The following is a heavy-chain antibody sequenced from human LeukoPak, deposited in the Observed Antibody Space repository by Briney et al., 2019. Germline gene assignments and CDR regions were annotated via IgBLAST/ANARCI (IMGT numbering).Heavy chain of an antibody. V-gene: IGHV3-23*01. Sequence: GESLRLSCAASGFTFSSYAVSWVRQAPGKGLEWVSAISGRGSTYYADSVQGRFTISRDNSKNTLFLQMNSLRAEDTAIYYCAKRGAAAATWLDYWGQGTLVTVSS. J-gene: IGHJ4*02. D-gene: IGHD6-13*01. CDR2: ISGRGST. CDR1: GFTFSSYA. CDR3: AKRGAAAATWLDY.